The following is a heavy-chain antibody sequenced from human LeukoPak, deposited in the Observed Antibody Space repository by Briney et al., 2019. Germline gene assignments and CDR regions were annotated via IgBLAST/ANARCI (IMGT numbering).Heavy chain of an antibody. CDR3: ARRRSTYYYGSGSYPPSSNAFDI. CDR2: INHSGST. J-gene: IGHJ3*02. CDR1: GGSFSGYY. V-gene: IGHV4-34*01. Sequence: SETLSLTCAVYGGSFSGYYWSWIRQPPGKGLEWIGEINHSGSTNYNPSLKSRVTISVDTPKNQFSLKLSSVTAADTAVYYCARRRSTYYYGSGSYPPSSNAFDIWGQGAMVTVSS. D-gene: IGHD3-10*01.